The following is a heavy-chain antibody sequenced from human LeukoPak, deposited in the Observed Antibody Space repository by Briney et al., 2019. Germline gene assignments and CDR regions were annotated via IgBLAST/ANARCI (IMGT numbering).Heavy chain of an antibody. CDR3: ARGRGEGRGISMVRGVRAPSYNWFDP. CDR1: GGSIGSFY. D-gene: IGHD3-10*01. V-gene: IGHV4-59*12. J-gene: IGHJ5*02. Sequence: TSETLSLTCTVSGGSIGSFYWSWIRQPPGKGLEWIGYIYFSGNSNYNPSLKSRVTISVNTSKNQFSLKLSSVTAADTAVYYCARGRGEGRGISMVRGVRAPSYNWFDPWGHGTLVTVSS. CDR2: IYFSGNS.